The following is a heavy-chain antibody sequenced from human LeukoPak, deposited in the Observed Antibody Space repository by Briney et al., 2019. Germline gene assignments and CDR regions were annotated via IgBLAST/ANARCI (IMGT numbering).Heavy chain of an antibody. Sequence: SGPTLVNPTQTLTLTCTFSGFSLSTSGVGVGWIRQPPGKALEWLALIYWDDDKRYSPSLKSRLTITKDTSKNQVVLTMTNMDPVDTATYYRAHRPGDHGDYVIDFGYWGQGTLVTVPS. CDR2: IYWDDDK. V-gene: IGHV2-5*02. CDR3: AHRPGDHGDYVIDFGY. J-gene: IGHJ4*02. D-gene: IGHD4-17*01. CDR1: GFSLSTSGVG.